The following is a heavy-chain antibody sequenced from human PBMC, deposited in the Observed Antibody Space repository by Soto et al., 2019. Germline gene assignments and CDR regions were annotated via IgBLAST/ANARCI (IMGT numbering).Heavy chain of an antibody. CDR2: ISGSGGIT. D-gene: IGHD6-19*01. V-gene: IGHV3-23*01. CDR1: GFPFSSYA. Sequence: VQLLESGGGLVQPGGSLRLSCAASGFPFSSYAMSRVRQAPGKGLEWVSAISGSGGITYYGDSVKGRFTISRDNSKNTLYLQMNSLRAEDTAVYYCAKHLSGCPAEWGQGTLVTVSS. J-gene: IGHJ4*02. CDR3: AKHLSGCPAE.